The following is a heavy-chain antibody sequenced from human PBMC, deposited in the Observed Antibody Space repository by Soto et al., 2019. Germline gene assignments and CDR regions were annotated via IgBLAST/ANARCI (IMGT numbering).Heavy chain of an antibody. J-gene: IGHJ4*02. D-gene: IGHD3-22*01. CDR3: AKGLYYYDRSGYRVFDH. CDR2: VSVSGGST. Sequence: EVQLLESGGGLVQPGGSLRLSCAASGFNFDNYAMSWVRQAPGKGLEWXSTVSVSGGSTHYADSVRGRFTISRDNSKKTVFLQMNSLRADDTAIYYCAKGLYYYDRSGYRVFDHWGQGTLVTVSS. V-gene: IGHV3-23*01. CDR1: GFNFDNYA.